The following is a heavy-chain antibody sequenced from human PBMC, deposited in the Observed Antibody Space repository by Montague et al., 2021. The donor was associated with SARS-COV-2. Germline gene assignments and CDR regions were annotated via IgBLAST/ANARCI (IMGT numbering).Heavy chain of an antibody. Sequence: SLRLSCAASGFTFSTYVMSWVRQAQGGGLEWVAGITSYGGGTYYXGSVRGRFTISRDNSNKTLFLQMNSLRVDDTAVYYCARGGYLQSIDYWGPGILVTVPS. J-gene: IGHJ4*02. V-gene: IGHV3-23*01. CDR1: GFTFSTYV. CDR3: ARGGYLQSIDY. D-gene: IGHD3-10*01. CDR2: ITSYGGGT.